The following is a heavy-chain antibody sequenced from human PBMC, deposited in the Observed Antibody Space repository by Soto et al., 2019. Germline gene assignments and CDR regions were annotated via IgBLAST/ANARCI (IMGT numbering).Heavy chain of an antibody. CDR2: IYYSGST. Sequence: TLSLTCTVSGGSISSYYWSWIRQPPGKGLEWIGYIYYSGSTNYNPSLKSRVTISVDTSKNQFSLKLSSVTAADTAVYYCARVLSSSWYYYYYMDVWGKGTTVTVSS. J-gene: IGHJ6*03. CDR3: ARVLSSSWYYYYYMDV. V-gene: IGHV4-59*01. D-gene: IGHD6-6*01. CDR1: GGSISSYY.